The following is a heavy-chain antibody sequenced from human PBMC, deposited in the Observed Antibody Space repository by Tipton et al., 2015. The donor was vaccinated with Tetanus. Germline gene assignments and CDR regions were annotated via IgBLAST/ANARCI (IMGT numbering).Heavy chain of an antibody. Sequence: QVQLVQSGAEVKKPGASVKVSCKASGYTFTSYYMHWVRQAPGQGLEWMGIINPSGGSTSYAQKFQGRVTMTRDTSTSTVYMELSSLRSEDTAVYYCARVGGYSGSYNPSGYFDYWGQGTLVTVSS. D-gene: IGHD1-26*01. CDR1: GYTFTSYY. CDR2: INPSGGST. CDR3: ARVGGYSGSYNPSGYFDY. V-gene: IGHV1-46*01. J-gene: IGHJ4*02.